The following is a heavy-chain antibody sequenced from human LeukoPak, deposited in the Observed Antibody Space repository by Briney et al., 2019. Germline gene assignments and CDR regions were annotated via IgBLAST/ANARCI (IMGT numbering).Heavy chain of an antibody. CDR1: GYTFTSYG. CDR3: ARGGSLYHYGVDV. V-gene: IGHV1-18*01. J-gene: IGHJ6*02. Sequence: ASVKVSCKASGYTFTSYGITWVRQAPGQGLEWMGWISIYNGNTKYAQKFQGRITMTTDTSTSTAYMELRRLRFDDTAMYYCARGGSLYHYGVDVWGQGTSVTVSS. D-gene: IGHD3-16*02. CDR2: ISIYNGNT.